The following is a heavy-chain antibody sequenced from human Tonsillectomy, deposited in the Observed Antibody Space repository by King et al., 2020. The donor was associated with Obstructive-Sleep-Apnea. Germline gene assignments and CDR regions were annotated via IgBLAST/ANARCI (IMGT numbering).Heavy chain of an antibody. CDR3: AREAISGWYSFDY. CDR1: GGSISSSHW. J-gene: IGHJ4*02. V-gene: IGHV4-4*02. CDR2: IYSGRT. Sequence: VQLQESGPGLVKPSGTLSLTCAVSGGSISSSHWWSWVRHPPGKGLGWIGEIYSGRTNYNPSLKTRVTISADMSKNQISLKLSSVTVADTAVYYCAREAISGWYSFDYWGQGALVTVSS. D-gene: IGHD6-19*01.